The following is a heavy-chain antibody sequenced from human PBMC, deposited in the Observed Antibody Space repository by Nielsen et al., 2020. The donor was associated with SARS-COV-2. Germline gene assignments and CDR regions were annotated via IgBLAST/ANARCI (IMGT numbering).Heavy chain of an antibody. D-gene: IGHD3-3*01. J-gene: IGHJ3*02. CDR2: IYYSGST. CDR1: GDSFSIYY. V-gene: IGHV4-59*01. Sequence: SETLSLTCSVSGDSFSIYYWSWIRQPPRKGLEWIGYIYYSGSTNYNPSLESRVTISIDTSKHQFSLRLSPVTAADTAIYYCARERDFWSGYKAFEIWGQGTVVTVSS. CDR3: ARERDFWSGYKAFEI.